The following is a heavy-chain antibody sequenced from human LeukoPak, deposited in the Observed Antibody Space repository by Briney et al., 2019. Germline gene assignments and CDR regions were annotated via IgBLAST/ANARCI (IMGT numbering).Heavy chain of an antibody. CDR2: IIPIFGTA. D-gene: IGHD2-15*01. CDR1: GGTFSSYA. CDR3: ASSDCSGGSCYSSFDY. Sequence: GASVKVPCKASGGTFSSYAISWVRQAPGQGLEWMGGIIPIFGTANYAQKFQGRVTITADESTSTAYMELSSLRSEDTAVYYCASSDCSGGSCYSSFDYWGQGTLVTVSS. J-gene: IGHJ4*02. V-gene: IGHV1-69*13.